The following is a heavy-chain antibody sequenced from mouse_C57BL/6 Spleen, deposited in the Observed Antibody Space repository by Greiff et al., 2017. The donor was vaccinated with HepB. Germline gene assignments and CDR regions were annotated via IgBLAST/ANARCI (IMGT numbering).Heavy chain of an antibody. J-gene: IGHJ4*01. CDR2: INPNNGGT. V-gene: IGHV1-26*01. Sequence: EVQLQQSGPELVKPGASVKISCKASGYTFTDYYMNWVKQSHGKSLEWIGDINPNNGGTSYNQKFKGKATLTVDKSSSTAYMELRSLTSEDSAVYYCALDGLGLRRANWDYAMDYWGQGTSVTVSS. CDR1: GYTFTDYY. CDR3: ALDGLGLRRANWDYAMDY. D-gene: IGHD2-4*01.